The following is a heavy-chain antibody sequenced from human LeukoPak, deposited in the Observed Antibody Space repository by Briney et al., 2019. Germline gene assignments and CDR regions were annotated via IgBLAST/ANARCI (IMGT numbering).Heavy chain of an antibody. V-gene: IGHV4-39*01. CDR2: IFYNGNT. Sequence: SETLSLTCTVSGGSISSYYWGWIRQPPGKGLEWLGSIFYNGNTYYNPSLKSRVTISVDTSKNQLFLKLNSVTAADTAVYYCARQRNLPNGFDIWGQGTMVTVSS. J-gene: IGHJ3*02. CDR1: GGSISSYY. CDR3: ARQRNLPNGFDI.